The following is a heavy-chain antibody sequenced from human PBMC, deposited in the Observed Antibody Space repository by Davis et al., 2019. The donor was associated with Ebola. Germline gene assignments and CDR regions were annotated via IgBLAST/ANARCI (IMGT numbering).Heavy chain of an antibody. CDR1: GYTFAGYW. CDR2: IYPGDSDA. Sequence: GESLKISCQASGYTFAGYWIGWVRQMPGKGLEWMGIIYPGDSDAKYSPAFQGRVTISTDKSINTAYLRWSSLKASDTAIYYCARRAEQLVGALDVWGQGTTVIVS. D-gene: IGHD6-6*01. J-gene: IGHJ6*02. V-gene: IGHV5-51*01. CDR3: ARRAEQLVGALDV.